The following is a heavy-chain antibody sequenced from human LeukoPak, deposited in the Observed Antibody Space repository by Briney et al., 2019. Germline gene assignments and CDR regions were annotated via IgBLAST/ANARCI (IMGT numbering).Heavy chain of an antibody. CDR2: INPSGGST. Sequence: ASVKVSCKASGYTFTSYYMHWVRQAPGQGLEWMGIINPSGGSTSYAQKFQGRVTMTRDTSTSTVYMELSSLRSEDTAVYYCAGEMGGYSINSEAFDIWGQGTMVTVSS. CDR3: AGEMGGYSINSEAFDI. D-gene: IGHD4-11*01. J-gene: IGHJ3*02. V-gene: IGHV1-46*01. CDR1: GYTFTSYY.